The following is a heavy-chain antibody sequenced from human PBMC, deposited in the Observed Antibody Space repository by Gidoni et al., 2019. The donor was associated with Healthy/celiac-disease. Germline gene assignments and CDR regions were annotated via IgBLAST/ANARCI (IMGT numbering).Heavy chain of an antibody. CDR1: GERVPSNSAA. CDR3: ARVMAVAGPYYFDY. CDR2: TYYRSKWYN. V-gene: IGHV6-1*01. D-gene: IGHD6-19*01. Sequence: QVQLQQSGPGLVKPSQTLSLTCAISGERVPSNSAAWNWNRQSPSRGLEWLGRTYYRSKWYNDYAVSVKSRITINPDTSKNQFSLQLNSVTPEDTAVYYCARVMAVAGPYYFDYWGQGTLVTVSS. J-gene: IGHJ4*02.